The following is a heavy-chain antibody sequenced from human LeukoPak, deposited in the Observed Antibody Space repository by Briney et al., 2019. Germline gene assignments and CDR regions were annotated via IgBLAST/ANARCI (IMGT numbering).Heavy chain of an antibody. J-gene: IGHJ6*03. CDR2: ICSSSSTI. Sequence: PGGALRLSCAASGFTFSSYSMNWVRQAPGKGLEGVSYICSSSSTIYYADSVKGRFTISRDNAKNSLYLQMNSLRAEDTAVYYCAREGISSSWIYYYYYMDVWGKGTTVTVSS. CDR1: GFTFSSYS. V-gene: IGHV3-48*01. CDR3: AREGISSSWIYYYYYMDV. D-gene: IGHD6-13*01.